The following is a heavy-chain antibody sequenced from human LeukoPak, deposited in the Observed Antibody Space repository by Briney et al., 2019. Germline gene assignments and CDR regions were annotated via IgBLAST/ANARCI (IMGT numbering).Heavy chain of an antibody. CDR1: SGSFSGYY. Sequence: SETLSLTCAVYSGSFSGYYWSWLRQPPGKGLEWIGEINHSGSTNYNPSLKSRVTISVDTSKNQFSLKLSSVTAADTAVYYCARAWYYDFWSGYYTSLYYFDYWGQGTLVTVSS. D-gene: IGHD3-3*01. J-gene: IGHJ4*02. CDR3: ARAWYYDFWSGYYTSLYYFDY. V-gene: IGHV4-34*01. CDR2: INHSGST.